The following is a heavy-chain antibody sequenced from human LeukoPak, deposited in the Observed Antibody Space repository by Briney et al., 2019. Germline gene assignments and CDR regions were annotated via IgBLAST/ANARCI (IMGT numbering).Heavy chain of an antibody. D-gene: IGHD5-18*01. J-gene: IGHJ4*02. CDR2: ISYDGSNK. V-gene: IGHV3-30*03. CDR3: ASKDTAMVNSDY. CDR1: GFTFSSYG. Sequence: RSGGSLRLSCAASGFTFSSYGMHWVRQAPGKGLEWVAVISYDGSNKYYADSVKGRFTISRDNAKNSLYLQMNSLRAEDTAVYYCASKDTAMVNSDYWGQGTLVTVSS.